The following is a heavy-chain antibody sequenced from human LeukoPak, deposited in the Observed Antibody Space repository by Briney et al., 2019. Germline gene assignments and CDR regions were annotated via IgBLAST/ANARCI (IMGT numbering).Heavy chain of an antibody. CDR1: GFTFSSYA. CDR3: ARDPSTSPEPIAAAGNAY. Sequence: GGSLRLSCAASGFTFSSYAMHWVRQAPGKGLEWVAVISYDGSSKYYADSVKGRFTISRDNSKNTLYLQMNSLRAEDTAVYYCARDPSTSPEPIAAAGNAYWGQGTLVTVSS. D-gene: IGHD6-13*01. J-gene: IGHJ4*02. CDR2: ISYDGSSK. V-gene: IGHV3-30-3*01.